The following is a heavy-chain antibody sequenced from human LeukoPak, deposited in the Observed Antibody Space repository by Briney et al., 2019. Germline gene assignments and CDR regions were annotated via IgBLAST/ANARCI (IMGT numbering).Heavy chain of an antibody. J-gene: IGHJ4*02. Sequence: GGPRKFSWEAPDFPFPDHNWAGFPKAPGKGLNGIGRITNTPNNYASQYAASVRGRFTISRDDSKSSLFLQMNSLKTEDTAIYFCARDTATALDYWGQGTLVTVSS. CDR1: DFPFPDHN. CDR2: ITNTPNNYAS. V-gene: IGHV3-72*01. D-gene: IGHD6-13*01. CDR3: ARDTATALDY.